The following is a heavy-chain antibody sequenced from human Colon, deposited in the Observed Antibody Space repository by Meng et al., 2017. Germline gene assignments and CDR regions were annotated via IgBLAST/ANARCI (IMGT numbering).Heavy chain of an antibody. J-gene: IGHJ4*02. V-gene: IGHV4-61*01. CDR1: GVSVRSPYHQ. CDR3: ARDYWGSLDF. CDR2: ARIDYANT. Sequence: QEPGPGRGRPSLTLSLIWAVSGVSVRSPYHQWGWVRQPPGKGLEWIGYARIDYANTNYNPSLKSRVNVSLDTSKNQFSLYVRFVTAADTAVYYCARDYWGSLDFWGQGILVTVSS. D-gene: IGHD3-16*01.